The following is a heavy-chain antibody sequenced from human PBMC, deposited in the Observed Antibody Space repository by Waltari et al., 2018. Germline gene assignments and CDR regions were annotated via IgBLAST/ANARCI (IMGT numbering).Heavy chain of an antibody. CDR2: IKRDASEK. V-gene: IGHV3-7*04. J-gene: IGHJ4*02. Sequence: QLVESGGGLVQPGGSLSPSCRAPGFSFRGSWMTWVRQAPGKGLEWVANIKRDASEKSYVGSVEGRFTISRDNAENSLYLQMNSLRVEDTAVYYCARDLMRVAGTLWGQGTLVTVSS. CDR3: ARDLMRVAGTL. CDR1: GFSFRGSW. D-gene: IGHD6-13*01.